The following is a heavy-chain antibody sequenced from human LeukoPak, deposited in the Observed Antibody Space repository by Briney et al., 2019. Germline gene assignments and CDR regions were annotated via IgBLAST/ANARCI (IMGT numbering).Heavy chain of an antibody. CDR1: GFTFSSYG. V-gene: IGHV3-30*03. D-gene: IGHD4-11*01. J-gene: IGHJ4*02. CDR3: ARADYKQFDY. CDR2: ISYDGSNK. Sequence: GGSLRLSCAASGFTFSSYGMHWVRQAPGKGLEWVAVISYDGSNKYYADSVKGRFTISRDNAKNSLYLQMNSLRAEDTAVYYCARADYKQFDYWGQGTLVTVSS.